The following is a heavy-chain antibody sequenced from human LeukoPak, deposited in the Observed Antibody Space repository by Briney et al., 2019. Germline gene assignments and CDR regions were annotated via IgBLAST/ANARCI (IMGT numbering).Heavy chain of an antibody. Sequence: SETLSLTCAVYGGSFSGYYWSWIRQPPGKGLEWIGKINHSGSTNYNPSLKSRVTISVDTSKNQFSLKLSSVTAADTAVYYCASVPSSSWYAFDYWGQGTLVTVSS. V-gene: IGHV4-34*01. CDR2: INHSGST. CDR3: ASVPSSSWYAFDY. J-gene: IGHJ4*02. CDR1: GGSFSGYY. D-gene: IGHD6-13*01.